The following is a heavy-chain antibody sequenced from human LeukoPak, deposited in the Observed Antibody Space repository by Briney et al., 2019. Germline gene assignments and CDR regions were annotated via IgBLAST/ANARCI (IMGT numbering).Heavy chain of an antibody. V-gene: IGHV4-61*05. D-gene: IGHD3-3*01. CDR2: IYYSGST. Sequence: SETLSLTCTVSGGSISSSSYYWGWIRQPPGKGLEWIGYIYYSGSTNYNPSLKSRVTISVDTSKNQFSLKLSSVTAADTAVYYCARHDSRITIFGVVIPTQPFDYWGQGTLVTVSS. CDR3: ARHDSRITIFGVVIPTQPFDY. CDR1: GGSISSSSYY. J-gene: IGHJ4*02.